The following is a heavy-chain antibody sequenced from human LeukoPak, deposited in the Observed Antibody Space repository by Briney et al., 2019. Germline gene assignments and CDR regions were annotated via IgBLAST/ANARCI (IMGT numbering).Heavy chain of an antibody. CDR2: ISAYNGNT. Sequence: ASVKVSYKASGYTFTSYGISWVRQAPGQGLEWMGWISAYNGNTNYAQQLQGRVTMTTDTSTSTAYMELRSLRSDDTAVYYCARDVDYDSSGYPYYFDYWGQGTLVTVSS. CDR1: GYTFTSYG. D-gene: IGHD3-22*01. V-gene: IGHV1-18*01. CDR3: ARDVDYDSSGYPYYFDY. J-gene: IGHJ4*02.